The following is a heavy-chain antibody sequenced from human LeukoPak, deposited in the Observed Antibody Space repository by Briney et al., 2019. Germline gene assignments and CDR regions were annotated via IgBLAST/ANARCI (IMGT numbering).Heavy chain of an antibody. Sequence: ASVKVSCKVSGYTFTGFYMHWVRQAPGQGLEWMGWINPNSGGTNYAQKFQGRVTMTRDTSISTAYMELSRLRSDDTAVYYCASGPARSDAFDIWGQGTMVTVSS. D-gene: IGHD1-14*01. CDR1: GYTFTGFY. CDR2: INPNSGGT. CDR3: ASGPARSDAFDI. V-gene: IGHV1-2*02. J-gene: IGHJ3*02.